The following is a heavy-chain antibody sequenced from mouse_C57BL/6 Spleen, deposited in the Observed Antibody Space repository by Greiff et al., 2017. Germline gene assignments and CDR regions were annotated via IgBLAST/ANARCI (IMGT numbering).Heavy chain of an antibody. J-gene: IGHJ2*01. CDR1: GFNIKDDY. CDR3: TYGKGD. D-gene: IGHD2-1*01. Sequence: EVHLVESGAELVRPGASVKLSCTASGFNIKDDYMHWVKQRPEQGLEWIGWIDPENGATEYASKFQGKATITADTSSNTAYLQLSSLTSEDTAVYYCTYGKGDWGQGTTLTVAS. CDR2: IDPENGAT. V-gene: IGHV14-4*01.